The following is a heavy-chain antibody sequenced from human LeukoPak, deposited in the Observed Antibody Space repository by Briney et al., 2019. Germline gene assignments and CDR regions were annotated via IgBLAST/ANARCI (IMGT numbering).Heavy chain of an antibody. D-gene: IGHD2-15*01. V-gene: IGHV3-23*01. J-gene: IGHJ4*02. CDR3: AKCAIVVVVAATRCYFDY. CDR1: GFTFSSYA. CDR2: ISGSGGST. Sequence: PGGSLRLSCAASGFTFSSYAMSWVRQAPGKGLEWVSAISGSGGSTYYADSVKGRFTISRGNSKNTLYLQMNSLRAEDTAVYYCAKCAIVVVVAATRCYFDYWGQGTLVTVSS.